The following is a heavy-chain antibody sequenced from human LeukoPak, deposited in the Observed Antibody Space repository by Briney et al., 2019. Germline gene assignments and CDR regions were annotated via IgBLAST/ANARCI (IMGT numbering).Heavy chain of an antibody. CDR2: IYSGGST. V-gene: IGHV3-66*01. CDR1: GFTVSSNY. D-gene: IGHD1-26*01. Sequence: GGSLRLSCAASGFTVSSNYMSWVRQAPGEGLEWVSVIYSGGSTYYADSVKGRFTISRDNSKNTLYLQMNSLRAEDTAIYYCASYRVSHGMDVWGQGTTVTVSS. CDR3: ASYRVSHGMDV. J-gene: IGHJ6*02.